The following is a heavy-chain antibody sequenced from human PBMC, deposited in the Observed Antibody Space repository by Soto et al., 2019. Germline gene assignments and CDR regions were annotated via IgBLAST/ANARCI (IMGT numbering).Heavy chain of an antibody. CDR2: ISSNGGST. Sequence: GGSLRLSCSASGFTFSSYAMNWVRQAPGKGLEYVSAISSNGGSTYYADSMKGRFTISRDNSKNTLYLQMSSLRAEDTAVYYCVKGEGSMVRGVIPWFDPWGQGTLVTVSS. J-gene: IGHJ5*02. CDR3: VKGEGSMVRGVIPWFDP. V-gene: IGHV3-64D*08. D-gene: IGHD3-10*01. CDR1: GFTFSSYA.